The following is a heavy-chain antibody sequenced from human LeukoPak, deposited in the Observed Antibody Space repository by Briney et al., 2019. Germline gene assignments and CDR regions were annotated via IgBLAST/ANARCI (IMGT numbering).Heavy chain of an antibody. CDR3: ARGLPKRYSSGWYGGWFDP. V-gene: IGHV1-18*01. CDR1: GYTFTSYG. Sequence: ASVKVSCKASGYTFTSYGISWVRQAPGQGLEWMGWISAYNGNTNYAQKLQGRVTMTTDTSTSTAYMELRSLRSDDTAVYYCARGLPKRYSSGWYGGWFDPWGQGTLVTVSS. CDR2: ISAYNGNT. J-gene: IGHJ5*02. D-gene: IGHD6-19*01.